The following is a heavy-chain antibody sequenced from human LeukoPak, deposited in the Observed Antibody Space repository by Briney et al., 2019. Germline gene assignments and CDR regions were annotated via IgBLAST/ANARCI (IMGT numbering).Heavy chain of an antibody. Sequence: SETLSLTCTVSGGSISSSSYYWGWIRQPPGKGLEWIGSIYYSGSTYYNPSLKSRVTISVDTSKNQFYLKLSSVTAADTAVYYCAKAELYYYDSSGYYQDYWGQGTLVTVSS. D-gene: IGHD3-22*01. CDR2: IYYSGST. CDR3: AKAELYYYDSSGYYQDY. V-gene: IGHV4-39*07. CDR1: GGSISSSSYY. J-gene: IGHJ4*02.